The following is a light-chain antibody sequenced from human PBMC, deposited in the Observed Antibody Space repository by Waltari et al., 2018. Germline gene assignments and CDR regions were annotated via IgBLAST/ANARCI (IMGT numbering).Light chain of an antibody. V-gene: IGKV3-20*01. CDR3: HLYGSART. J-gene: IGKJ4*01. CDR1: QSVTNNY. CDR2: GVS. Sequence: NVLTQSPGTLSLSPGERATLSCRASQSVTNNYLAWYQQQPGQAPRLLIYGVSSRATGIPERFSGSGSGTDCTLTIGRLEPEDSAVYFCHLYGSARTFGGGTRVEIK.